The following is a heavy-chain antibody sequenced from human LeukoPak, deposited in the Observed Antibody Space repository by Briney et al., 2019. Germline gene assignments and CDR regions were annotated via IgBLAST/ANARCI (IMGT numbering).Heavy chain of an antibody. D-gene: IGHD3-22*01. V-gene: IGHV4-59*01. J-gene: IGHJ6*02. CDR2: IYYSGRT. CDR1: GGSISSYY. CDR3: AKDYYDSSGPYYYYYGMDV. Sequence: SETLSLTCTVSGGSISSYYWSWIRQPPGKGLEWIGYIYYSGRTNYNPSHKSRVNISVDTSKNQFTLKLSFVTAADTAVYYCAKDYYDSSGPYYYYYGMDVWGQGTTVTVSS.